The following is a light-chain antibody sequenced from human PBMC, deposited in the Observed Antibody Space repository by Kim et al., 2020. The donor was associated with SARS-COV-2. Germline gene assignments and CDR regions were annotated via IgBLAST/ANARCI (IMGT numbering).Light chain of an antibody. CDR1: QGIRNW. CDR2: DAT. CDR3: QQINSVPLT. V-gene: IGKV1-12*01. Sequence: DIQMTQSPSSVSASAGDRVTITCRASQGIRNWLACYQQKPGKAPKLLIHDATRLESGVPSRFSGSGSGTDFTLTISSLRPEDSATYYCQQINSVPLTFGGGTKVEI. J-gene: IGKJ4*01.